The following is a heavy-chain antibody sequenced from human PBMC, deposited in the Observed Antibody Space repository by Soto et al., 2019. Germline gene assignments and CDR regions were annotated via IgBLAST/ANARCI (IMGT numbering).Heavy chain of an antibody. CDR2: IIPIFGTA. D-gene: IGHD4-17*01. V-gene: IGHV1-69*01. J-gene: IGHJ1*01. CDR1: GGTFSSYA. Sequence: QVQLVQSGAEVKKPGSSVKVSCKASGGTFSSYAISWVRQAPGQGLEWMGGIIPIFGTANYAQKFQGRVTITADESTSTAYMELSSLRSEDKAVYYCARSYAMTPVTTGYFQHWGQGTLVTVSS. CDR3: ARSYAMTPVTTGYFQH.